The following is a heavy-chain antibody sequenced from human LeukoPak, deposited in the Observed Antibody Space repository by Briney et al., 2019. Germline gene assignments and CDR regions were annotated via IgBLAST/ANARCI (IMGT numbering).Heavy chain of an antibody. V-gene: IGHV4-31*03. CDR3: ARDRSGSLPYL. Sequence: PSQTPSLTCTVSGGSISSGGYYWNWIRQHPGKGLEWIGYIYYSGFTYYNPSLKSRVIISVDTSKNQFSLRLTSVTAADTAVYYCARDRSGSLPYLWGQGTLVTVSS. CDR1: GGSISSGGYY. D-gene: IGHD3-10*01. J-gene: IGHJ5*02. CDR2: IYYSGFT.